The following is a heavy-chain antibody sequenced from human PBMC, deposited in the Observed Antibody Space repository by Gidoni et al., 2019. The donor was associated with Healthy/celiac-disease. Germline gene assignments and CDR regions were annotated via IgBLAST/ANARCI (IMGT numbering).Heavy chain of an antibody. CDR2: ISGSGGST. J-gene: IGHJ4*02. CDR3: AKWAPLAWYYDSSGYVDY. Sequence: GLEWVSAISGSGGSTYYADSVKGRFTISRDNSKNTLYLQMNSLRAEDTAVYYCAKWAPLAWYYDSSGYVDYWGQGTLVTVSS. D-gene: IGHD3-22*01. V-gene: IGHV3-23*01.